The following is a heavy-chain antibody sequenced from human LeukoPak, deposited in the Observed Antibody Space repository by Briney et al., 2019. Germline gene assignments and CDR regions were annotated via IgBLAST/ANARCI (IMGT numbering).Heavy chain of an antibody. J-gene: IGHJ5*02. V-gene: IGHV3-66*01. CDR1: GFTFSSYA. CDR2: IYSGGST. CDR3: ARNPWFGELSWFDP. Sequence: QPGGSLRLSCAASGFTFSSYAMSWVRQAPGKGLEWVPVIYSGGSTYYADSVKGRFTISRDNSKNTLYLQMNSLRAEDTAVYYCARNPWFGELSWFDPWGQGTLVTVSS. D-gene: IGHD3-10*01.